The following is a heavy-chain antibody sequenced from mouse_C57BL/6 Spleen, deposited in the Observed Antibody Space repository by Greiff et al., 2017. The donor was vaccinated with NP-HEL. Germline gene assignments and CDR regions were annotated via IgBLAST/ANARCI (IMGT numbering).Heavy chain of an antibody. J-gene: IGHJ4*01. CDR3: ARGADYAMDY. Sequence: EVQRVESGPGLVKPSQSLSLTFSVTGYSITSGYYWNWIRQFPGNQLEWMGYISYDGSNNYNPSLKNRISITRDTSKNQFFLKLNSVTTEDTATYYCARGADYAMDYWGQGTSVTVSS. CDR2: ISYDGSN. V-gene: IGHV3-6*01. CDR1: GYSITSGYY.